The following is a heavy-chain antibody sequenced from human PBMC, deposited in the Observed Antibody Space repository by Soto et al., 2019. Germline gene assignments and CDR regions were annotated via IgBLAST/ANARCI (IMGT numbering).Heavy chain of an antibody. V-gene: IGHV3-30*03. D-gene: IGHD6-13*01. CDR1: GFTFSSYV. J-gene: IGHJ4*02. CDR3: GAGQYFSDY. CDR2: ISYDGSDK. Sequence: QVQLVESGGGVVQPGRSLRLSCAASGFTFSSYVMHWVRQAPGKGLEWVALISYDGSDKYYADSVKGRFTISRDNSKNTLYLQMNSLRVEDTAVYYCGAGQYFSDYWGQGTLVTVSS.